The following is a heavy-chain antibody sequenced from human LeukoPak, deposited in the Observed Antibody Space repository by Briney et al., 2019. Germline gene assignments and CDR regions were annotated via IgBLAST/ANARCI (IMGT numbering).Heavy chain of an antibody. J-gene: IGHJ4*02. CDR1: GFTFNNYA. D-gene: IGHD4-17*01. CDR3: AKGQGYNYGDSIDY. Sequence: TGGSLRLSCAASGFTFNNYAMTWVRQAPGKGLEWVSLINGGSGSSYYTDSVKGRFTVSRDNSKNTLYLQMNSLRDEDTAVYYCAKGQGYNYGDSIDYWGQGTLVTVSS. CDR2: INGGSGSS. V-gene: IGHV3-23*01.